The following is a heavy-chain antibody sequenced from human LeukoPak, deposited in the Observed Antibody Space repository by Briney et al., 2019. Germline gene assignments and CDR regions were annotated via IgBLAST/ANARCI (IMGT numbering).Heavy chain of an antibody. V-gene: IGHV4-39*01. J-gene: IGHJ5*02. Sequence: SETLSLTCTVSGGSISSGSYYWGWIRQPPGKGLEWIGSMYYSGSTYYNPSLKSRVTISVDTSKNQFSLKLSSVTAADTAVYYCARHLGLGYCSSTSCYLGWFDPWGQGTLVTVSS. CDR3: ARHLGLGYCSSTSCYLGWFDP. CDR2: MYYSGST. D-gene: IGHD2-2*01. CDR1: GGSISSGSYY.